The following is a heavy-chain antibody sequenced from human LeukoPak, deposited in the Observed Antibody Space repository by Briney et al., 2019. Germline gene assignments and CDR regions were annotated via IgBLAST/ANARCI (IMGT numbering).Heavy chain of an antibody. Sequence: PSETLSLTCTVSGGSISSGGYYWSWIRQHPGKGLEWIGYIYYSGSTYYNPSLKSRVTISVDTSKNQFSLKLSSVTAADTAVYYCAIGERICSGGSCYSNWFDPWGQGTLVTVSS. V-gene: IGHV4-31*03. CDR2: IYYSGST. CDR1: GGSISSGGYY. D-gene: IGHD2-15*01. J-gene: IGHJ5*02. CDR3: AIGERICSGGSCYSNWFDP.